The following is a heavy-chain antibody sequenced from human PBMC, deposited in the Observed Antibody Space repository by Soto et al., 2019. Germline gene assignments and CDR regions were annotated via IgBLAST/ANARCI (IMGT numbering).Heavy chain of an antibody. D-gene: IGHD2-2*01. V-gene: IGHV4-30-2*01. CDR2: IYHSGST. J-gene: IGHJ4*02. Sequence: PSETLSLTCAVSGGSISSGGYSWSWIRQPPGKGLEWIGYIYHSGSTYYNPSLKSRVTISVDRSKNQFSLKLSSVTAADTAVYYCARGGYYCSSTSCYSYYFDYWGQGTLVTAPQ. CDR1: GGSISSGGYS. CDR3: ARGGYYCSSTSCYSYYFDY.